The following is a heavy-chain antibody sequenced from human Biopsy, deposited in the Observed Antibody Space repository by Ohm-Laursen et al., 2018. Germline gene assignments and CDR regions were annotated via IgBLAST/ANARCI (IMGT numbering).Heavy chain of an antibody. CDR3: ARGSNEYGGLYFPH. CDR1: GGSFTVHY. Sequence: TLSLTCSVSGGSFTVHYWTWIRQPPGKGLEWIGHISHTGYTSYKSSLKSRVTISLDTSRKHFSLRLTSLAAADTAVYYCARGSNEYGGLYFPHWGQGTLVTVSS. J-gene: IGHJ1*01. V-gene: IGHV4-59*11. CDR2: ISHTGYT. D-gene: IGHD4-23*01.